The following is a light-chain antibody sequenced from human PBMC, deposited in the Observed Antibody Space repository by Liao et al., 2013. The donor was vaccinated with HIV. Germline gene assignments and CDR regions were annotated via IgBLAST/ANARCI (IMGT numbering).Light chain of an antibody. Sequence: SYELTQPPSVSVSPGQTASITCSGDKLGDEYASWYQQKPGQSPVLVVYQDTRRPSGIPERFSGSNSGNTATLTILRVEAGDEADYYCQVWDRSSDVVFGGGTKLTVL. CDR1: KLGDEY. J-gene: IGLJ2*01. CDR2: QDT. V-gene: IGLV3-1*01. CDR3: QVWDRSSDVV.